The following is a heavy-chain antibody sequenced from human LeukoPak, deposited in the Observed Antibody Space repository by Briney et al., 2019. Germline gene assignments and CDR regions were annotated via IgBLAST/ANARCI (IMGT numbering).Heavy chain of an antibody. V-gene: IGHV5-51*01. CDR2: IYPGDSDT. J-gene: IGHJ5*02. CDR1: GFRFTSYW. CDR3: ARRRSGYENWFDP. D-gene: IGHD3-3*01. Sequence: GESLKISCKVAGFRFTSYWIGWVRQMPGQGLEWMGIIYPGDSDTRYSPSFQGQVTISADKSISTAYLQWSSLKASDTAMYFCARRRSGYENWFDPWGQGTLVTVSS.